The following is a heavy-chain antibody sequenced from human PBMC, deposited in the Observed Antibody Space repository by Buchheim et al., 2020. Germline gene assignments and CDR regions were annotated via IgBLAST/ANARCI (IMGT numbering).Heavy chain of an antibody. V-gene: IGHV1-46*03. CDR1: GYTFTSYY. CDR2: INPSGGST. D-gene: IGHD4-17*01. J-gene: IGHJ4*02. CDR3: ARQSPTVTTHFDY. Sequence: QVQLVQSGAEVKKPGASVKVSCKASGYTFTSYYMHWVRQAPGQGPEWMGIINPSGGSTSYAQKFQGRVNMTRETSTHKDHMELSSLRSEDTAVYYCARQSPTVTTHFDYWGQGTL.